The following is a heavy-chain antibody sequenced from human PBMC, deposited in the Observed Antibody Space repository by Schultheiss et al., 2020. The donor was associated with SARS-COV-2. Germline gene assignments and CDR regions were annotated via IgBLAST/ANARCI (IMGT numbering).Heavy chain of an antibody. CDR1: GFTVSSNY. CDR3: ARGGYDSSGYYAPSGGSDY. D-gene: IGHD3-22*01. CDR2: IYSGGST. J-gene: IGHJ4*02. V-gene: IGHV3-53*01. Sequence: GGSLRLSCAASGFTVSSNYMSWVRQAPGKGLEWVSVIYSGGSTYYADSVKGRFTISRDNSKNTLYLQMNSLRAEDTAVYYCARGGYDSSGYYAPSGGSDYWGQGTLVTVSS.